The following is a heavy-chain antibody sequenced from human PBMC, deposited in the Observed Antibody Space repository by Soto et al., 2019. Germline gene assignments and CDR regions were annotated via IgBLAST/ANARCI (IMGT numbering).Heavy chain of an antibody. Sequence: EVQLVESGGGLIQPGGSLRHSCVASGLTVSHNYMAWVRQAPEMGLEWVSILYTEGTTYYADSVKGRFTISRDSSKNTLFLQMDSLRAEDTAVYYCVRPRPSGENYGMDVWGQGTTVTVSS. CDR1: GLTVSHNY. J-gene: IGHJ6*02. V-gene: IGHV3-53*01. CDR3: VRPRPSGENYGMDV. CDR2: LYTEGTT. D-gene: IGHD3-16*01.